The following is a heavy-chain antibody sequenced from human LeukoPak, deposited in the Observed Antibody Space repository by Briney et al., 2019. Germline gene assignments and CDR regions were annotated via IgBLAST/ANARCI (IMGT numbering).Heavy chain of an antibody. J-gene: IGHJ5*02. D-gene: IGHD1-26*01. V-gene: IGHV4-34*01. Sequence: PSETLSLTCAVYDGSFSGYYWSWIRQPPGKGLEWIGEINHSGSTNYNPSLKSRVTISVDTSKNQFSLKLNSVTAADTAVYYCARYSGSYWGGDWFDPWGQGTLVTVSS. CDR2: INHSGST. CDR1: DGSFSGYY. CDR3: ARYSGSYWGGDWFDP.